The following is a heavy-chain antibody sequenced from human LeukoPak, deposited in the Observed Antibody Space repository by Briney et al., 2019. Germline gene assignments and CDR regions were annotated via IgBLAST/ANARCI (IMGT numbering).Heavy chain of an antibody. Sequence: SETLSLTCAVYGGSFSGYYWSWIRQPPGKGLEWIGEINHSGSTNYNPSLKSRVTISVDTSKNQFSLKLSSVTAADTAVYYCARTVPAAIFDYYYGMDVWGQGTTVTVSS. V-gene: IGHV4-34*01. J-gene: IGHJ6*02. CDR3: ARTVPAAIFDYYYGMDV. CDR1: GGSFSGYY. CDR2: INHSGST. D-gene: IGHD2-2*01.